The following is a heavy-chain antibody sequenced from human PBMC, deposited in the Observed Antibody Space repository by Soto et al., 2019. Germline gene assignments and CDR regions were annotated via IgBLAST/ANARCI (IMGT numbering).Heavy chain of an antibody. CDR3: ARAPPGPSPRWDV. D-gene: IGHD3-10*01. V-gene: IGHV4-30-2*01. CDR1: GGSMSRGGQS. J-gene: IGHJ6*02. CDR2: IYYTGST. Sequence: QVVLQESGPGLVKPSQTLSLTCAVSGGSMSRGGQSWSWIRQPPGKGLEWLGFIYYTGSTYYNPSLKSRVTLLVDRAKNQSSLILTSVTAADTAMYFCARAPPGPSPRWDVWGQGTTVTVSS.